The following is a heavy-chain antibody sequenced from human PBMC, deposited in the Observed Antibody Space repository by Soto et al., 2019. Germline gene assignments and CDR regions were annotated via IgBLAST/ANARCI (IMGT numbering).Heavy chain of an antibody. CDR3: ACLVYYFFCSVGIPWSTP. D-gene: IGHD3-3*01. J-gene: IGHJ5*02. CDR1: GGTISSYA. V-gene: IGHV1-69*12. CDR2: IIPIFGTA. Sequence: QVQLVQSGAEVKKPGSSVKVSCKASGGTISSYAISWVRQAPGQGLEWMGGIIPIFGTANYAQKFQGRVTITADESPSTAHWELRSLISWATPVYYWACLVYYFFCSVGIPWSTPGGRGNLFTVSS.